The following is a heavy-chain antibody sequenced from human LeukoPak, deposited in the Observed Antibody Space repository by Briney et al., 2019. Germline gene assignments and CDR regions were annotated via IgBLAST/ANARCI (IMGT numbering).Heavy chain of an antibody. CDR3: ARGGGAVPYIRNALDM. J-gene: IGHJ3*02. D-gene: IGHD3-16*01. CDR2: IGYAETDK. Sequence: GTSLRLSCTASRFTFSSYGMHWVRQAPGKGLEWVADIGYAETDKFYTDSVKGRFTISRDNSKSTLDLQMHSLRSEDTAVYYCARGGGAVPYIRNALDMWGQGTMVTVSS. V-gene: IGHV3-33*01. CDR1: RFTFSSYG.